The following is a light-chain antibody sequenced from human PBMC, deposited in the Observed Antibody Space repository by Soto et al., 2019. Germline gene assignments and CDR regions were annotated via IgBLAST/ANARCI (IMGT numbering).Light chain of an antibody. CDR2: EGN. J-gene: IGLJ3*02. CDR1: IGDVGSYNL. V-gene: IGLV2-23*01. CDR3: CSYARSNTLV. Sequence: QSVLTQPASVSGSPGQSITISCTGTIGDVGSYNLVSWYQQHPGKAPKLMISEGNKRPSGVSTRFSGSKSGNTASLTISGLQAEDEAVYYCCSYARSNTLVFGGGTKLTVL.